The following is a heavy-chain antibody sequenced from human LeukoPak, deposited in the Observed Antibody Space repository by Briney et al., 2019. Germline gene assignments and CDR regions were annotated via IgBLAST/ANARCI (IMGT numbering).Heavy chain of an antibody. CDR3: ARHRDIVVVPAASPIGY. D-gene: IGHD2-2*01. CDR1: GDSISSSSYY. CDR2: IYYSGST. J-gene: IGHJ4*02. Sequence: SETLSLTCTVSGDSISSSSYYWGWIRQPPGKGLEWIGSIYYSGSTYYNPSLKSRVTISVDTSKNQFSLKLSSVTAADTAVYYCARHRDIVVVPAASPIGYWGQGTLVTVSS. V-gene: IGHV4-39*01.